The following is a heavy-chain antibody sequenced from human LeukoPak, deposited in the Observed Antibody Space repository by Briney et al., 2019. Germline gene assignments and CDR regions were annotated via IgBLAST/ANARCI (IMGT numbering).Heavy chain of an antibody. CDR2: IYYSGSS. V-gene: IGHV4-39*01. CDR1: GDSISSSSYY. D-gene: IGHD3-22*01. J-gene: IGHJ1*01. CDR3: ARRRYYDSTGFLD. Sequence: PSETLSLTCTVSGDSISSSSYYWGWVRQPPGKGLEWIGDIYYSGSSYYSPSLKSRVTISLDTSKNQFSLKLRSVTAAVTAVYYCARRRYYDSTGFLDWGQGSLVSVSS.